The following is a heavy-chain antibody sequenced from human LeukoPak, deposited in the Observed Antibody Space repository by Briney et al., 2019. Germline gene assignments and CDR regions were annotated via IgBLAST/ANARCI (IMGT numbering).Heavy chain of an antibody. D-gene: IGHD2-2*01. CDR3: GSLDSREDSTSRWGPLDI. Sequence: GVTLRLSCAVSGFIFSSNWMRWDPQAQGKGAEWVTNINEDGTVKYYVDSVKVRFTISRDNARHSLYLQLNSLRAEDTAVYYCGSLDSREDSTSRWGPLDIWGQGTMVTVSS. CDR2: INEDGTVK. CDR1: GFIFSSNW. V-gene: IGHV3-7*01. J-gene: IGHJ3*02.